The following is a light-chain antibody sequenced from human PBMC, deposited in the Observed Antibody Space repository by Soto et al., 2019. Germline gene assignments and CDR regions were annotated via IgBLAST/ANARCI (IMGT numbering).Light chain of an antibody. J-gene: IGLJ1*01. CDR3: CSYAGSSTLV. V-gene: IGLV2-23*01. CDR2: EGT. Sequence: QSVLTQPASVSGSPGESITISCTGTSSDVGSYNLVSWYQQHPGKAPKVMIYEGTTRPSGVSNRFSGSKSGNTASLTISGLQAEDEADYFCCSYAGSSTLVFGTGTQLTVL. CDR1: SSDVGSYNL.